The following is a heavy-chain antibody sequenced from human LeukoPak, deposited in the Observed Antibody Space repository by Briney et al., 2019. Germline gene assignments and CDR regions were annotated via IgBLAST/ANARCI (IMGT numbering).Heavy chain of an antibody. V-gene: IGHV4-59*01. CDR3: ARGNYYDSSGYYSNWFDP. CDR2: IYYSGST. D-gene: IGHD3-22*01. Sequence: SETLSLTCNVSGGSIRGYYWSWIRQPPGKGLEWIGYIYYSGSTNYNPSLKGRVTISVDTSKNQFSLKLSSVTAADTAVYYCARGNYYDSSGYYSNWFDPWGQGTLVTVSS. J-gene: IGHJ5*02. CDR1: GGSIRGYY.